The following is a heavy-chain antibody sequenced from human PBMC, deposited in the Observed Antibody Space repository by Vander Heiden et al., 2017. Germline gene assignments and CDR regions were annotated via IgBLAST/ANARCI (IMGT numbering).Heavy chain of an antibody. D-gene: IGHD3-10*01. CDR3: ARVSTGAVLWFGELEDY. CDR1: GASISSGGYY. Sequence: QVQLQESGPGLVKPSQTLSLTCTVSGASISSGGYYWSWIRQHPGKGLEWIGYIYYSGSTYYNPSLKSRVTISVDTSKNQFSLKLSSVTAADTAVYYCARVSTGAVLWFGELEDYWGQGTLVTVSS. CDR2: IYYSGST. V-gene: IGHV4-31*03. J-gene: IGHJ4*02.